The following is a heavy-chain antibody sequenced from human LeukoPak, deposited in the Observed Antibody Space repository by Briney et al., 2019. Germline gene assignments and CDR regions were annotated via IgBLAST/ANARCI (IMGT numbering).Heavy chain of an antibody. Sequence: SETLSLTCAVYGGSFSGYYWSWIRQPPGKGLEWIGEINHSGSTNYNPSLKSRVTISVDTSKNQFSLKLSSVTAADTAVYYCARDSTVTTEYYFDYSGQGTLVTVSS. J-gene: IGHJ4*02. D-gene: IGHD4-17*01. CDR1: GGSFSGYY. V-gene: IGHV4-34*01. CDR2: INHSGST. CDR3: ARDSTVTTEYYFDY.